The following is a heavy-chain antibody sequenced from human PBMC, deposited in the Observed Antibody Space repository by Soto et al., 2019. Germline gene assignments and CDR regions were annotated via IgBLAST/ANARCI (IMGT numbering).Heavy chain of an antibody. J-gene: IGHJ6*02. CDR2: IIPIFGTA. Sequence: QVQLVQSGAEVKKPGSSVKVSCKASGGTFSSYAISWVRQAPGQGLEWMGGIIPIFGTANYAQKFQGRVTITADESTSKAYMELSRLRSEDTAVYFCARGTVEYSSPSGRNYYYYGMDVWGQGTTVTVSS. CDR1: GGTFSSYA. D-gene: IGHD6-6*01. V-gene: IGHV1-69*01. CDR3: ARGTVEYSSPSGRNYYYYGMDV.